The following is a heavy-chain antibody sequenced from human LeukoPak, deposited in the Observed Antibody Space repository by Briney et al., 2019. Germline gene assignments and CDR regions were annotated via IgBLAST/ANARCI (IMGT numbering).Heavy chain of an antibody. Sequence: GASVKVSCKASGGTFSSYAISWVRQAPGQGLEWMGRIIPILGIANYAQKFQGRVTITADKSTSTAYMELSSLRSEDTAVYYCARGLFSSSWSEDGYYYYGMDVWGQGTTVTVSS. V-gene: IGHV1-69*04. D-gene: IGHD6-13*01. J-gene: IGHJ6*02. CDR2: IIPILGIA. CDR1: GGTFSSYA. CDR3: ARGLFSSSWSEDGYYYYGMDV.